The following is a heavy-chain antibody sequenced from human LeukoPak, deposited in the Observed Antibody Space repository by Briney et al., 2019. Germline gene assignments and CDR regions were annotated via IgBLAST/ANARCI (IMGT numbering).Heavy chain of an antibody. Sequence: SETLSLTCNVSGYSLSSGYYWGWIPQPPGKGLEWIASIDHSGSTYHNPSLKSRVTLSVDMPNNQFSLKLNSVTAADTAVYYCARDKGGVVVVAATRDDGFDIWGQGTMVSVSS. CDR1: GYSLSSGYY. V-gene: IGHV4-38-2*02. CDR3: ARDKGGVVVVAATRDDGFDI. J-gene: IGHJ3*02. D-gene: IGHD2-15*01. CDR2: IDHSGST.